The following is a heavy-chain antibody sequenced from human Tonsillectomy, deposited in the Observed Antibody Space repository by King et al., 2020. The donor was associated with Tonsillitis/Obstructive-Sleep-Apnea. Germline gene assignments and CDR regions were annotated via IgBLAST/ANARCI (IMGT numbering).Heavy chain of an antibody. D-gene: IGHD3-22*01. V-gene: IGHV4-59*01. CDR3: ARVETSGQYYGTVGD. CDR1: GGSIRTYY. CDR2: IYYSGST. J-gene: IGHJ4*02. Sequence: VQLQESGPGLVKPSETLSLTCTVSGGSIRTYYWSWIRQPPGKGLEWIGYIYYSGSTNCNPSLKSRVTILIDTSKKQFSLKLSSVTAADTAVYYCARVETSGQYYGTVGDWGQGTLVSVSS.